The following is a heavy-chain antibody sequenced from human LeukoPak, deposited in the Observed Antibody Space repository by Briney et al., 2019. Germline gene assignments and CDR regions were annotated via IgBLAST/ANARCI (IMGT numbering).Heavy chain of an antibody. Sequence: GGSLRLSCAPSGFIFSTCGMHWVRQAPGKGLDWVAFIRSDESTKSYADSVKGRFTISRDNSKNTLYLQMNSLRAEDTALYYCVKDRSGTYYFDYWGQGTLVTVSS. D-gene: IGHD1-26*01. V-gene: IGHV3-30*02. J-gene: IGHJ4*02. CDR1: GFIFSTCG. CDR2: IRSDESTK. CDR3: VKDRSGTYYFDY.